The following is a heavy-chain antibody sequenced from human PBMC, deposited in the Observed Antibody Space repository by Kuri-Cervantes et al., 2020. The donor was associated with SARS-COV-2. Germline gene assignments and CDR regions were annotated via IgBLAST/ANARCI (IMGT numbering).Heavy chain of an antibody. V-gene: IGHV4-34*01. D-gene: IGHD6-19*01. CDR3: AGSYSSGWNFDY. CDR1: GGSFSGYY. CDR2: INHSGST. J-gene: IGHJ4*02. Sequence: SETLSLTCAVYGGSFSGYYWSWIRQPPGKGLEWIGEINHSGSTNYNPFLKSRVTISVDTSKNQFSLKLSSVTAADTAVYYCAGSYSSGWNFDYWGQGTLVTVSS.